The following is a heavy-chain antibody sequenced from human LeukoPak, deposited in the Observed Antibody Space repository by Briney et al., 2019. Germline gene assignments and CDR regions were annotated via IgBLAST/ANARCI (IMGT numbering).Heavy chain of an antibody. V-gene: IGHV1-18*01. D-gene: IGHD3-22*01. J-gene: IGHJ3*02. CDR1: GYTFTSYG. CDR3: ARDHYYDSSGLDALDI. Sequence: ASVKVSCKASGYTFTSYGISWVRQAPGQGLEWMGWISAYNGNTNYAQKLQGRVTMTTDTSTSTAYMELRSLRSDDTAVYYCARDHYYDSSGLDALDIWGQGTMVTVSS. CDR2: ISAYNGNT.